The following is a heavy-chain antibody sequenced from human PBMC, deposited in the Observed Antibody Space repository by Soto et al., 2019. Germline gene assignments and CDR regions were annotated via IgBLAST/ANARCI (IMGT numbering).Heavy chain of an antibody. CDR1: GFTFSSYA. D-gene: IGHD1-26*01. CDR2: ISYDGSNK. Sequence: QVQLVESGGGVVQPGRSLRLSCAASGFTFSSYAMHWVRQAPGKGLEWVAVISYDGSNKYYADSVKGRFTISRDNSKNTLYLQMNSLRAEDTAVYYCAREGRATSYWGQGTLVTVSS. J-gene: IGHJ4*02. V-gene: IGHV3-30-3*01. CDR3: AREGRATSY.